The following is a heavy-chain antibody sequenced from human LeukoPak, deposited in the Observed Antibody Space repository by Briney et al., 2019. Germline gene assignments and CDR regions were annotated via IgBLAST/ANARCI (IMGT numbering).Heavy chain of an antibody. J-gene: IGHJ6*04. CDR1: GFTFRDYY. V-gene: IGHV3-11*04. CDR3: AELGITMIGGV. CDR2: ISSSGSTI. Sequence: GGSLRLSCAASGFTFRDYYMSWIRQAPGKGLEWVSYISSSGSTIYSADSVKGRFTISGDNAKNSLYLQMNSLRAEDTAVYYCAELGITMIGGVWGKGTTVTISS. D-gene: IGHD3-10*02.